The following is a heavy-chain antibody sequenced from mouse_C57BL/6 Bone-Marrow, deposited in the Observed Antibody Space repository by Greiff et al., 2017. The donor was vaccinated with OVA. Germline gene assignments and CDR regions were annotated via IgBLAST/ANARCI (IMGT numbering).Heavy chain of an antibody. CDR2: IRNKANGYTT. J-gene: IGHJ4*01. D-gene: IGHD4-1*01. CDR1: GFTFTDYY. V-gene: IGHV7-3*01. CDR3: ASLNWFYAMDY. Sequence: EVKLMESGGGLVQPGGSLSLSCAASGFTFTDYYMSWVRQPPGKALEWLGFIRNKANGYTTEYSASVKGRFTISRDNSQSILYLQMNALRAEDSATDYCASLNWFYAMDYWGQGTSVTVSS.